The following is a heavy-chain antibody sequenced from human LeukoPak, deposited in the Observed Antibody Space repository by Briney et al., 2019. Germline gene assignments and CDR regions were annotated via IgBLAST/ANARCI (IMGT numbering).Heavy chain of an antibody. J-gene: IGHJ4*02. CDR3: ARFPAVTTEYFDY. Sequence: PSETLSLTCTVSGGSISSSSYYWGWIRQPPGKGLEWLGSIYYSGSTYYNPSLKSRVTISVDTSKNQFSLKLSSVTAADTAVYYCARFPAVTTEYFDYWGQGTLVTVSS. D-gene: IGHD4-17*01. CDR1: GGSISSSSYY. CDR2: IYYSGST. V-gene: IGHV4-39*01.